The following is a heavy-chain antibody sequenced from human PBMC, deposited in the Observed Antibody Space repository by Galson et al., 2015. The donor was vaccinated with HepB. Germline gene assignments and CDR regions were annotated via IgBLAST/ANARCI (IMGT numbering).Heavy chain of an antibody. D-gene: IGHD3-10*01. CDR2: ISGSGGST. Sequence: SLRLSCAASGFTFSSYAMSWVRQAPGKGLEWVSAISGSGGSTYYADSVKGRFTISRDNSKNTLYLQMNSLRAEDTAVYYCAKDLLALQYGSGTSNWFDPWGQGTLVTVSS. CDR1: GFTFSSYA. CDR3: AKDLLALQYGSGTSNWFDP. V-gene: IGHV3-23*01. J-gene: IGHJ5*02.